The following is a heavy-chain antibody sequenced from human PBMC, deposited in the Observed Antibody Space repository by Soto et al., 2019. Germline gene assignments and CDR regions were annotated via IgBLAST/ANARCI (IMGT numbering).Heavy chain of an antibody. V-gene: IGHV1-69*01. D-gene: IGHD3-22*01. CDR2: IIPIFGTA. J-gene: IGHJ4*02. CDR1: GGTFSSYA. Sequence: QVQLVQSGAEVKKPGSSVKVSCKASGGTFSSYAISWVRQAPGQGLEWMGGIIPIFGTANYAQKFQGRVTITADECTSTAYMELSSLRTEDRAVYYCARGHYYDSSGYSDYWGQGTMVTVSS. CDR3: ARGHYYDSSGYSDY.